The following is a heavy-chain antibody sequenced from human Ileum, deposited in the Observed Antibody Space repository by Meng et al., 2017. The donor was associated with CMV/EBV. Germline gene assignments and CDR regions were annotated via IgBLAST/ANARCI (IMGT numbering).Heavy chain of an antibody. V-gene: IGHV1-69*05. J-gene: IGHJ4*02. CDR3: ARAHRGIVGATGYFDY. CDR2: IIPIFGTA. D-gene: IGHD1-26*01. Sequence: SVKVSCKASGGTFTSYAISWVRQAPGQGLEWMGGIIPIFGTANYAQKFQGRVTITTDESTSTAYMELSSLRSEDTAVYYCARAHRGIVGATGYFDYWGQGTLVTVSS. CDR1: GGTFTSYA.